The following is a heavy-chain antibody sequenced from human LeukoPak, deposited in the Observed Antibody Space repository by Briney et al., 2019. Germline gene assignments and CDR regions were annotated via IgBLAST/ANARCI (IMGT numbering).Heavy chain of an antibody. D-gene: IGHD4-11*01. CDR2: IRSSAGGTGST. Sequence: GGSLRLSCAASGFTFISYAMSWVRQAPGKGLEWVSSIRSSAGGTGSTSYADSVKGRFTISRDNSKNTLDLQMNSLRAEDTAVYYCAKERYSNYDINAFDIWGQGTMVTVSS. CDR1: GFTFISYA. CDR3: AKERYSNYDINAFDI. V-gene: IGHV3-23*01. J-gene: IGHJ3*02.